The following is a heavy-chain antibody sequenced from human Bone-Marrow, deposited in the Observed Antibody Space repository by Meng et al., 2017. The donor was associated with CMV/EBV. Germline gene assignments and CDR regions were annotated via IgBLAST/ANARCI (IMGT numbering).Heavy chain of an antibody. J-gene: IGHJ4*02. Sequence: SETLSLTCAVYGGSFSGYYWSWIRQPPGKGLEWTGEINHSESTNYNASLKSRVTISVDTSKLQFSRKLGSVTAADTSVYYCAVWYYDFWSGYHFDYWGQGTRVTGSS. CDR3: AVWYYDFWSGYHFDY. CDR1: GGSFSGYY. CDR2: INHSEST. V-gene: IGHV4-34*01. D-gene: IGHD3-3*01.